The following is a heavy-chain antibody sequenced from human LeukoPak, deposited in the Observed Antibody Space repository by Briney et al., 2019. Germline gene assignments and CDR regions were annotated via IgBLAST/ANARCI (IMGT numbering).Heavy chain of an antibody. D-gene: IGHD3-22*01. J-gene: IGHJ4*02. CDR3: ARDTRGYYYRFDY. CDR1: GLTFSGYW. V-gene: IGHV3-74*01. Sequence: GGSLRLSCAASGLTFSGYWMHWVRQAPGKGLVWVSRIKSDGSITSYADSVKGRFTISRDNAKNSLYLQMNYLRAEDTAVYYCARDTRGYYYRFDYWGQGNLVIVSS. CDR2: IKSDGSIT.